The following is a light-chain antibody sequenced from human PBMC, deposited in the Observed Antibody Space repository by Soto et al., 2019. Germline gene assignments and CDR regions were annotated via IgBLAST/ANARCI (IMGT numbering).Light chain of an antibody. V-gene: IGKV3-20*01. CDR3: QQYGSSPLLT. Sequence: EIVLTQSPGTLSLSPGERATLSCRASHSVSSSYLAWYQQKPGQAPRLLIYGASSRATGIPDRFSGSGSGTDFTLTISRLEPEDSAVYYCQQYGSSPLLTFGGGTKVEIK. J-gene: IGKJ4*01. CDR2: GAS. CDR1: HSVSSSY.